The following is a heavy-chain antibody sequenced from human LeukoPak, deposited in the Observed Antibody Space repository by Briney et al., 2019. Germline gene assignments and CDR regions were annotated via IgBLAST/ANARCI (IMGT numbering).Heavy chain of an antibody. CDR1: GFTFSRYA. Sequence: PGESLRLSCAPSGFTFSRYAMTWVRQAPGRGLEWVSAISENGYSTYYADSVKGRFTISRDNFRNTLYLQMNSLRAEDAAIYYCAKEESRHTDFDYWGQGTLVTVSS. J-gene: IGHJ4*02. D-gene: IGHD5-18*01. CDR3: AKEESRHTDFDY. CDR2: ISENGYST. V-gene: IGHV3-23*01.